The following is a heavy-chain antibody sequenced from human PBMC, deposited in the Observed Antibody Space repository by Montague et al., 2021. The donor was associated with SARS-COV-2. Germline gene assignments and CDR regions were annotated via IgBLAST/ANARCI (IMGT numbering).Heavy chain of an antibody. CDR2: IHHDGST. Sequence: SETLSLTCAVHGGSFSTYSWNWIRQPPGKGLEWIGEIHHDGSTNYNPSLKSRVTISADTSKNQFSLKLTSVTAADTAVYYCARLGDGVVPSPILGVGPCYSYYYMDVWGKGTLVTVSS. CDR3: ARLGDGVVPSPILGVGPCYSYYYMDV. V-gene: IGHV4-34*01. CDR1: GGSFSTYS. D-gene: IGHD2-2*02. J-gene: IGHJ6*03.